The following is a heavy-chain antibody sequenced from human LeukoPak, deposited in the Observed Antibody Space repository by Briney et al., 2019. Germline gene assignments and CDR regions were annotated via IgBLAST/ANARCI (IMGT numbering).Heavy chain of an antibody. Sequence: GGSLRLSCAASGFTFSNYGMHWVRQAPGKGLEWVASIRYDGFNKYYADSLKGRFTTSRDNSKNTLYLQMNSLRAEVTAVYYCAKKTIVGATVDAFDIWGRGTMVIVSS. CDR3: AKKTIVGATVDAFDI. CDR2: IRYDGFNK. D-gene: IGHD1-26*01. J-gene: IGHJ3*02. V-gene: IGHV3-30*02. CDR1: GFTFSNYG.